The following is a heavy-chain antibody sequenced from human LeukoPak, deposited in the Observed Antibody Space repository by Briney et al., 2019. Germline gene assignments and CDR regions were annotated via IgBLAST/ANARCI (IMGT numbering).Heavy chain of an antibody. V-gene: IGHV3-30*02. Sequence: GGSLRLSCAASGFTFSSYGMHWVRQAPGKGLEWVAFIRYDGSNKYYADSVKGRFTISRDNSKNTLYLQMNSLRAEDTAVYYCANLLGYCSSTSCPTPAYWGQRTLVTVSS. CDR1: GFTFSSYG. CDR2: IRYDGSNK. J-gene: IGHJ4*02. CDR3: ANLLGYCSSTSCPTPAY. D-gene: IGHD2-2*01.